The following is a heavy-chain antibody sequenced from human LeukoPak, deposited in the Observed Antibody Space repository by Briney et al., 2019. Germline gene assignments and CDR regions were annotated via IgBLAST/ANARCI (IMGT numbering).Heavy chain of an antibody. Sequence: PSETLSLTCAVYGGSFSGYYWSWIRQPPGRGLEWIGEINHSGSTNYNPSLKSRVTISVDTSKNQFSLKLSSVTAADTAVYYCARVVSNRLYYYDSSGYYRYRGWFDPWGQGTLVTVSS. CDR3: ARVVSNRLYYYDSSGYYRYRGWFDP. J-gene: IGHJ5*02. V-gene: IGHV4-34*01. D-gene: IGHD3-22*01. CDR2: INHSGST. CDR1: GGSFSGYY.